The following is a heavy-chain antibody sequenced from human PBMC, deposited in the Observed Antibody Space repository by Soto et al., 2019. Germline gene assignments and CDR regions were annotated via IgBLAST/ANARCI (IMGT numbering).Heavy chain of an antibody. D-gene: IGHD3-16*01. CDR1: GGSCDDNE. CDR3: AISQDRGGRTTFIY. J-gene: IGHJ4*02. CDR2: INWKSDI. V-gene: IGHV3-9*01. Sequence: VRRSCADPGGSCDDNEMHWVRQAPEKGLEWVSGINWKSDIGYADSVKGRFTISRDNAENSLYLQMNSLRAEDTALYYCAISQDRGGRTTFIYWGQGTQVTVSS.